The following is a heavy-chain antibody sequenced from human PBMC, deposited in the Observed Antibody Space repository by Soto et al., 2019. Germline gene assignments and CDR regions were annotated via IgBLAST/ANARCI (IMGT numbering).Heavy chain of an antibody. V-gene: IGHV4-31*03. D-gene: IGHD2-15*01. CDR2: IYYSGST. Sequence: PSETLSLTCTVSGGSISSGGYYWSWIRQHPGKGLEWIGYIYYSGSTYYNPSLKSRVTISVDTSKNQFSLKLSSVTAADTAVYYCSREVGYCSGGSCFHYFDYWGQGTLVTVSS. CDR3: SREVGYCSGGSCFHYFDY. CDR1: GGSISSGGYY. J-gene: IGHJ4*02.